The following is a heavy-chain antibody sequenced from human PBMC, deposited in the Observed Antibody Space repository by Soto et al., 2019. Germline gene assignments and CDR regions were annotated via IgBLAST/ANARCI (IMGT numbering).Heavy chain of an antibody. V-gene: IGHV3-53*01. CDR3: AELWSGYYVPAGGMDV. Sequence: GVLRLSCAASGFTVSSNYMSWVRQAPGKGLEWVSVIYSGGSTYYADSVKGRFTISRDNSKNTLYLQMNSLRAEDTAVYYCAELWSGYYVPAGGMDVWGQGTTVTVSS. D-gene: IGHD3-3*01. CDR1: GFTVSSNY. CDR2: IYSGGST. J-gene: IGHJ6*02.